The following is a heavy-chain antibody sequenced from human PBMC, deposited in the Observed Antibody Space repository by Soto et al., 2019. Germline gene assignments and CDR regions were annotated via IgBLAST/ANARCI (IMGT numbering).Heavy chain of an antibody. CDR2: IYYSGST. J-gene: IGHJ4*02. CDR3: ARDGASYSKPFDY. D-gene: IGHD4-4*01. V-gene: IGHV4-30-4*01. Sequence: PSETLSLTCTVSGGSISSGDYYWSWIRQPPGKGLEWIGYIYYSGSTYYNPSLKSRVTISVDTSKNQFSLKLSSVTAADTAVYYCARDGASYSKPFDYWGQGTLVTVSS. CDR1: GGSISSGDYY.